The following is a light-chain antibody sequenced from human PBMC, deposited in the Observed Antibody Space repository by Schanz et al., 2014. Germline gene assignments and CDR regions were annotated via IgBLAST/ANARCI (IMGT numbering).Light chain of an antibody. CDR2: GAS. CDR3: QQYGSSPLT. J-gene: IGKJ4*01. V-gene: IGKV3-15*01. Sequence: EIVMTQSPATLSVSPGERATLSCRASQSVSSNLAWYQQKPGQAPRLLIYGASTRATGIPARFSGSGSGTDFTLTISRLEPEDCAVYYCQQYGSSPLTFGGGTKVETK. CDR1: QSVSSN.